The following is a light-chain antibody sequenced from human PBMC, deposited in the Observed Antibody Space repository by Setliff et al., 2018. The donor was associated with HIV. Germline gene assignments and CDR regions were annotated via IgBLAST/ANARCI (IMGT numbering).Light chain of an antibody. CDR3: CSYAGSDTWM. CDR2: NIN. CDR1: SSDIGDYES. V-gene: IGLV2-23*02. Sequence: QSVLTQPASVSGSPGQSITISCIGSSSDIGDYESVSWYQQHPGEVPKLIIYNINKRPSGISGRFSGSKSGNTASLTISGLQAEGEADYHCCSYAGSDTWMFGGGTQLTVL. J-gene: IGLJ3*02.